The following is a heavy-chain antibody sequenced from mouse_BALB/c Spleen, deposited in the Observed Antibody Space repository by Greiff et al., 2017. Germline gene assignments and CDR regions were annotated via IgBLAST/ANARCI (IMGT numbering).Heavy chain of an antibody. CDR3: ARGRYDSYYYAMDY. CDR2: IDPSDSET. Sequence: QVHVKQSGPQLVRPGASVKISCKASGYSFTSYWMHWVKQRPGQGLEWIGMIDPSDSETRLNQKFKDKATLTVDKSSSTAYMQLSSPTSEDSAVYYCARGRYDSYYYAMDYWGQGTSVTVSS. CDR1: GYSFTSYW. V-gene: IGHV1S127*01. D-gene: IGHD2-14*01. J-gene: IGHJ4*01.